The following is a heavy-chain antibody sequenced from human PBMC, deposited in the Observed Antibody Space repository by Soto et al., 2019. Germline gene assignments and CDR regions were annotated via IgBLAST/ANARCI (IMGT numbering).Heavy chain of an antibody. CDR2: ISSSGGST. D-gene: IGHD5-12*01. Sequence: EVQLLESGGGLVQPGGSLRLSCAASGFTFSNYAMNWVRQAPGKGLEWVSSISSSGGSTYYADSVKGRFTISRDNSKNTLFLQMNSLRAEDTAVYYCAKEAGRDGYNVDYWGQGTLVIVSS. CDR1: GFTFSNYA. V-gene: IGHV3-23*01. CDR3: AKEAGRDGYNVDY. J-gene: IGHJ4*02.